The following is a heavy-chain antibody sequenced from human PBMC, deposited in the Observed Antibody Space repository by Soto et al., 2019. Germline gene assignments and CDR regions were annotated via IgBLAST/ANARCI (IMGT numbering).Heavy chain of an antibody. D-gene: IGHD6-19*01. CDR1: EFTFSPYS. V-gene: IGHV3-48*01. Sequence: GGSLRLSCAASEFTFSPYSVNWVRQAPGKGLEWVSYIDYIGNTKVYADSVKGRFTISRDNAKNSLYLQMNSLRAEDTAVYYCARVLKTGYSSGWWQTHGHSEEPTFDYWGQGTLVTVSS. CDR3: ARVLKTGYSSGWWQTHGHSEEPTFDY. CDR2: IDYIGNTK. J-gene: IGHJ4*02.